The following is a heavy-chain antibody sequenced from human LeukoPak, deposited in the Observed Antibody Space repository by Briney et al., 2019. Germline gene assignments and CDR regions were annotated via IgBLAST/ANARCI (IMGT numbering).Heavy chain of an antibody. D-gene: IGHD2/OR15-2a*01. V-gene: IGHV1-58*02. Sequence: SVKVSCKASGFTFISSAMQWVRQARGQRLEWIGWIVVGSGNTNYAQKFQERVTITRDMSTSTAYMELSSLRSEDTAVYYCAARLSHMDVWGKGTTVTISS. CDR1: GFTFISSA. J-gene: IGHJ6*03. CDR3: AARLSHMDV. CDR2: IVVGSGNT.